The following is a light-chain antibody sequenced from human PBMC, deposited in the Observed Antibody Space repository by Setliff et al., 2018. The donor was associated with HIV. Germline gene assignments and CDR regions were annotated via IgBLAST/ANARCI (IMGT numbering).Light chain of an antibody. Sequence: QSALTQPASVSGSPGQSITISCTGTSGDVGGYNFVSWYQQSPGKAPKLMIYEVSSRPSGVSNRFSGSKSGNTASLTISGLQAEDESDYYCCSNTGSNTYVFGSGTKVTVL. CDR3: CSNTGSNTYV. CDR1: SGDVGGYNF. V-gene: IGLV2-14*01. J-gene: IGLJ1*01. CDR2: EVS.